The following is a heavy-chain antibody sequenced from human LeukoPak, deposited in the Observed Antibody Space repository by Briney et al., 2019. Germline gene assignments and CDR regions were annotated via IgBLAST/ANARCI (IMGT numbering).Heavy chain of an antibody. CDR2: ISSSSSYI. V-gene: IGHV3-21*01. Sequence: GGSLRLSCAASGFTFSSYSMNWVRQAPGKGLEWVSPISSSSSYIYYADSVKGRFTISRDNAKNSLYLQMNSLRAEDTAVYYCARGATMVRGVITDYWGQGTLVTVSS. J-gene: IGHJ4*02. D-gene: IGHD3-10*01. CDR3: ARGATMVRGVITDY. CDR1: GFTFSSYS.